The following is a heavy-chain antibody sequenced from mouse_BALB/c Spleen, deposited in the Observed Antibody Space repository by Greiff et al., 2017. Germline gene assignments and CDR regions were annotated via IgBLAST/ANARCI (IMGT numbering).Heavy chain of an antibody. V-gene: IGHV2-6-7*01. J-gene: IGHJ3*01. CDR3: ARVSPYYYGSSFAY. Sequence: VKLQESGPGLVAPSQSLSITCTVSGFSLTGYGVNWVRQPPGKGLEWLGMIWGDGSTDYNSALKSRLSISKDNSKSQVFLKMNSLQTDDTARYYCARVSPYYYGSSFAYWGQGTLVTVSA. CDR1: GFSLTGYG. CDR2: IWGDGST. D-gene: IGHD1-1*01.